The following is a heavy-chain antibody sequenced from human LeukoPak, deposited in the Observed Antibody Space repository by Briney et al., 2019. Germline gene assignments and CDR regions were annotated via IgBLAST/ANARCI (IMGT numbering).Heavy chain of an antibody. CDR3: AKTSLSDASGHYYYMDV. V-gene: IGHV3-21*01. CDR2: ISSSSNYI. Sequence: GGSLRLSCAASGFTFSTYSMNWVRQAPGKGLEWVSSISSSSNYIYYANSVKGRFTISRDNSQNTVSLQVNNLRPEDTALYYCAKTSLSDASGHYYYMDVWGKGTTVTVSS. D-gene: IGHD3-3*01. J-gene: IGHJ6*03. CDR1: GFTFSTYS.